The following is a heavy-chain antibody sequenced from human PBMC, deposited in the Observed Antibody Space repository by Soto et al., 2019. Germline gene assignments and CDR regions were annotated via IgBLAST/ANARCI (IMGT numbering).Heavy chain of an antibody. D-gene: IGHD3-10*01. J-gene: IGHJ4*02. CDR2: IYWDDDE. CDR1: GFSLTTRGVG. CDR3: AHRPGGFSYYFDY. V-gene: IGHV2-5*02. Sequence: QITLKESGPTLVKPTQPLTLTCTFSGFSLTTRGVGVGWIRQPPGKALEWLALIYWDDDEGYSPSLKSRLTITKDTSKTHVVLTITNMDPVDTATYYCAHRPGGFSYYFDYWGQGTLVTVSS.